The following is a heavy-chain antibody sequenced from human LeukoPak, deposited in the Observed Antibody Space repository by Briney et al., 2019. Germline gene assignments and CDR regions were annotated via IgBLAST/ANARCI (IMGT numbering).Heavy chain of an antibody. CDR2: IYYSGST. Sequence: SETLSLTCTVSGGSISSYYWSWIRQPPGKGPEWMGYIYYSGSTNYNPSLKSRVTISVDTSKNQFSLKLSSVTAADTAVYYCARGPDRGYSGYDAIDYWGQGALVTVSS. CDR3: ARGPDRGYSGYDAIDY. D-gene: IGHD5-12*01. J-gene: IGHJ4*02. CDR1: GGSISSYY. V-gene: IGHV4-59*01.